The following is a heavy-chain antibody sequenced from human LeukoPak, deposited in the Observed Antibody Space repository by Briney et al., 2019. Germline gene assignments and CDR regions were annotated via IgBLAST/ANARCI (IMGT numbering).Heavy chain of an antibody. CDR3: ATKSSGYNIFLDY. CDR2: ISGSGGST. CDR1: GFTFSSYA. D-gene: IGHD3-22*01. Sequence: GGSLRLSCAASGFTFSSYAMRWVRQAPGKGLEWVSAISGSGGSTYYADSVKGRFTISRDNSKNTLYLQMNSLRAEDTAVYYCATKSSGYNIFLDYWGQGTLVTVSS. J-gene: IGHJ4*02. V-gene: IGHV3-23*01.